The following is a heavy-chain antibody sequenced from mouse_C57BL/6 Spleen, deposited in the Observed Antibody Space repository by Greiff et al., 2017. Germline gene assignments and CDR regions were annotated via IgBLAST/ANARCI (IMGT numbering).Heavy chain of an antibody. CDR2: ISSGSSTI. CDR3: ARRGDITTVVANAMDY. D-gene: IGHD1-1*01. Sequence: EVKLVESGGGLVKPGGSLKLSCAASGFTFSDYGMHWVRQAPEKGLEWVAYISSGSSTIYYADTVKGRFTISRDNAKNTLFLQMTSLRSEDTAMYYWARRGDITTVVANAMDYWGQGTSVTVSS. CDR1: GFTFSDYG. V-gene: IGHV5-17*01. J-gene: IGHJ4*01.